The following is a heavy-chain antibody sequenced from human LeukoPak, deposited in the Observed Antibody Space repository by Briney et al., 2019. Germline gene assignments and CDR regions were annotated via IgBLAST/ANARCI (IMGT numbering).Heavy chain of an antibody. CDR3: ARMSDYGDYEEVFDY. CDR1: GYSFASYW. V-gene: IGHV5-51*01. J-gene: IGHJ4*02. CDR2: IYPGDSDT. Sequence: GESLKISCKGSGYSFASYWIGWVRQMPGKGLEWMGIIYPGDSDTRYSPSFQGQVTISADKSISTAYLQWSSLKASDTATYYCARMSDYGDYEEVFDYWGQGTLVTVLS. D-gene: IGHD4-17*01.